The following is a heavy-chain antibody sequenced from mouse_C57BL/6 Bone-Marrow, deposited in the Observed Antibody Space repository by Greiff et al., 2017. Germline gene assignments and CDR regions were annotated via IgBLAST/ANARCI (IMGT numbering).Heavy chain of an antibody. CDR1: GFNIKDDY. V-gene: IGHV14-4*01. D-gene: IGHD2-4*01. Sequence: EVQLQQSGAELVRPGASVKLSCTASGFNIKDDYMHWVKQRPEQGLEWIGWIDPENGDTEYASKFQGKATITADTSSNTAYLQLSSLTSEDTAVYYCLYYDYEAWFAYGGQGTLVTVSA. CDR2: IDPENGDT. J-gene: IGHJ3*01. CDR3: LYYDYEAWFAY.